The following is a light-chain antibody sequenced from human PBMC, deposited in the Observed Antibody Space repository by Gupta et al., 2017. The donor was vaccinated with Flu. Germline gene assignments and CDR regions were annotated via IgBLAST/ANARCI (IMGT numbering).Light chain of an antibody. CDR2: AAS. Sequence: PSSLAASLGDRITITCRASQSIRSFLNWYQQKPGKAPKLLVYAASSLQSGVPSRFSGSESGTDFTLTISSLQPEDFATYYCQQSYSSPLTFGGGTKVEIK. J-gene: IGKJ4*01. V-gene: IGKV1-39*01. CDR1: QSIRSF. CDR3: QQSYSSPLT.